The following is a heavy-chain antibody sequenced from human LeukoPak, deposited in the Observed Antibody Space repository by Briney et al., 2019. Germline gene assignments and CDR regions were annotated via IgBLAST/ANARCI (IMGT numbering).Heavy chain of an antibody. CDR3: ARGTYYDYVWGSYRPHFDY. CDR1: GGTFSSYA. J-gene: IGHJ4*02. Sequence: SVKVSCKASGGTFSSYAISWVRQAPGQGLEWMGGIIPIFGTANYAQKFQGRVTITTDESTSTAYMELSSLRSEDTAVYYCARGTYYDYVWGSYRPHFDYWGQGTLVTVSS. CDR2: IIPIFGTA. V-gene: IGHV1-69*05. D-gene: IGHD3-16*02.